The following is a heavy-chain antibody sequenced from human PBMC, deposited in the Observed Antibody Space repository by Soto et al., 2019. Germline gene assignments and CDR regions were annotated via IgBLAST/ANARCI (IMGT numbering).Heavy chain of an antibody. D-gene: IGHD3-22*01. CDR1: GGTFSSYA. CDR2: IIPIFGTA. V-gene: IGHV1-69*01. CDR3: ASLTGYYYDSSGYYGGG. Sequence: QVQLVQSGAEVKKPGSSVKVSCKASGGTFSSYAISWVRQAPGQGLEWMGGIIPIFGTANYAQKFQGRVTITADESTSTAYMELSSLRSEDTAVYYCASLTGYYYDSSGYYGGGCGQGTLVTVSS. J-gene: IGHJ4*02.